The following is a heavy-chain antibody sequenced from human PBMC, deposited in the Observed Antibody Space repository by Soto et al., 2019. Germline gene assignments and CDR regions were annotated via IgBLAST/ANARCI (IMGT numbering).Heavy chain of an antibody. CDR2: INPTGGST. CDR3: ATSEYDILTGYHYYYYGMDV. V-gene: IGHV1-46*03. J-gene: IGHJ6*02. D-gene: IGHD3-9*01. CDR1: GGTFSSYA. Sequence: ASVKVSCKASGGTFSSYAISWVRQAPGHGLEWMGIINPTGGSTSYAQRFQGRVTMTRDTSTSTVYMELSSLRSEDTAVYYCATSEYDILTGYHYYYYGMDVWGQGTTVTVSS.